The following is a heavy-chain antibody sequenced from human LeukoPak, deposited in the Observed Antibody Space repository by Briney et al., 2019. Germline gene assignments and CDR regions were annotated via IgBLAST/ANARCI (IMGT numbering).Heavy chain of an antibody. D-gene: IGHD3-10*01. CDR3: AKDYYGSGSVDDAFDI. J-gene: IGHJ3*02. V-gene: IGHV3-9*01. CDR2: ISLNSGSI. CDR1: GFTFDDYA. Sequence: QPGSSLRLSSAASGFTFDDYAMYWVRQAPGERVEWGSGISLNSGSIGYADSVKGRFTISRDNAKNSLYLQMNSLRAEDTALYYCAKDYYGSGSVDDAFDIWGQGTMVTVSS.